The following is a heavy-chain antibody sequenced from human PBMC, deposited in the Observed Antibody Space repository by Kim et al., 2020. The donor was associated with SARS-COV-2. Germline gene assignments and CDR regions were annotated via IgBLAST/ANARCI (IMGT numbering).Heavy chain of an antibody. V-gene: IGHV3-23*02. Sequence: GGSLRLSCAASGFNFSTYAMNLVRQAPGKGLVWVSAISRSGASIYYGDSVKGRFTISRDNSKSTVYLEMNSLRVEDTAIYYCAKDVSEGAGSYLDFWGQGTLVTVSS. CDR3: AKDVSEGAGSYLDF. D-gene: IGHD3-10*01. J-gene: IGHJ4*02. CDR1: GFNFSTYA. CDR2: ISRSGASI.